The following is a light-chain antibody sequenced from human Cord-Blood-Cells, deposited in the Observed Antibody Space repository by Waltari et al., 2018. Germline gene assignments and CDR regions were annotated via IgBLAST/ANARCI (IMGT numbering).Light chain of an antibody. Sequence: QSALTQTASVSGSPGQSITLSCTGTSSDVGGYNYVSWYQQHPGKAPKLMIYDVSNRPSGVSNRFSGSKSGNTASLTISGLQAEDEADYYCSSYTSSSTWVFGGGTKLTVL. CDR1: SSDVGGYNY. CDR3: SSYTSSSTWV. CDR2: DVS. J-gene: IGLJ3*02. V-gene: IGLV2-14*03.